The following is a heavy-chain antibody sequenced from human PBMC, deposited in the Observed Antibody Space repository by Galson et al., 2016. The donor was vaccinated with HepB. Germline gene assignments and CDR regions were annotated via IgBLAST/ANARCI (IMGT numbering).Heavy chain of an antibody. CDR3: VKDRGFCSSSRCYAGAFDF. V-gene: IGHV3-9*01. J-gene: IGHJ3*01. CDR1: AVNLHDYA. CDR2: ITWNSGNI. D-gene: IGHD2-2*01. Sequence: SLRLSCAVPAVNLHDYAMHWVRPAPGKGREWVSSITWNSGNIGYADSVRGRFTISRDNGKMSLYLQMNDLRAEDTALYYCVKDRGFCSSSRCYAGAFDFWGQGTMVTVSS.